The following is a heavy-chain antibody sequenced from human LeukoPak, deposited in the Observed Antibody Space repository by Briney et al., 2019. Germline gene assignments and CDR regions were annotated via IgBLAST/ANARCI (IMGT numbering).Heavy chain of an antibody. V-gene: IGHV1-18*01. D-gene: IGHD5-18*01. J-gene: IGHJ4*02. CDR2: ISTYNYNT. CDR3: ARQVDTSMALPDY. CDR1: GYTFTSYG. Sequence: GASVKVSCKTSGYTFTSYGVSWVRQAPGQRLEWMGWISTYNYNTNYAQKFRSRVTLTKDTSTSTVYMELRSLRFDDTAIYYCARQVDTSMALPDYWGQGTLVTVSS.